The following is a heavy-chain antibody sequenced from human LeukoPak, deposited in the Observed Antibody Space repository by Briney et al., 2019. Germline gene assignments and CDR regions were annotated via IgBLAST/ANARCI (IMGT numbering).Heavy chain of an antibody. V-gene: IGHV4-34*01. CDR2: GSDVGGT. Sequence: SETLSLTCAVYGASLNGHYWSWIRQPPGKGLEWIGEGSDVGGTKYNPSLKSRVTISVDTSKNQISLKLSSVTAADTAVYYCARRLVLAWFDPWGQGTLVTVSS. CDR3: ARRLVLAWFDP. J-gene: IGHJ5*02. CDR1: GASLNGHY. D-gene: IGHD4/OR15-4a*01.